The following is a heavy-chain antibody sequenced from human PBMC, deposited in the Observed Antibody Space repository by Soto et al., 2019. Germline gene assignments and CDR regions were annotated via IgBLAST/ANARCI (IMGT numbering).Heavy chain of an antibody. D-gene: IGHD4-17*01. CDR3: ARGGSDDYGDYFPTLFDY. V-gene: IGHV3-53*01. J-gene: IGHJ4*02. Sequence: GGSLRLSCAASGFTVSSNYMSWVRQAPGKGLEWVSVIYSGGSTYYADSVKGRFTISRDNSKNTLYLQMNSLRAEDTAVYYCARGGSDDYGDYFPTLFDYWGQGTLVTVSS. CDR1: GFTVSSNY. CDR2: IYSGGST.